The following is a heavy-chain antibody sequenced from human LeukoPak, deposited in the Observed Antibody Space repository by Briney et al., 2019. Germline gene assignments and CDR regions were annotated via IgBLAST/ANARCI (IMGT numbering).Heavy chain of an antibody. Sequence: GGSLRLSCAASGFAVSSYAMNWVRQAPGKGLEWVSGISGSGHSTYHADSVKGRFTISRDNSKNTLYLQMNSLRAEDTAVYYCARRIAAATSYWFDPWGQGTLVTVSS. CDR1: GFAVSSYA. CDR2: ISGSGHST. J-gene: IGHJ5*02. V-gene: IGHV3-23*01. D-gene: IGHD6-13*01. CDR3: ARRIAAATSYWFDP.